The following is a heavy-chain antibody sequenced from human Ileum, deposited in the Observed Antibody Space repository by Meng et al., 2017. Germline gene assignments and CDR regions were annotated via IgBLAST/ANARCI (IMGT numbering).Heavy chain of an antibody. CDR2: ISHSGSA. D-gene: IGHD4-23*01. CDR3: ARHGGYSQDF. V-gene: IGHV4-4*02. J-gene: IGHJ4*02. CDR1: SGSISSNTY. Sequence: QVQLQEAGQGLVRPSGTLSLPCAVSSGSISSNTYWSWVRQSPGKGLEWIGQISHSGSAYYNPSLKSRVTMSVDKSKSQFSLMLTSVTAADTAIYYCARHGGYSQDFWGQGTLVTVSS.